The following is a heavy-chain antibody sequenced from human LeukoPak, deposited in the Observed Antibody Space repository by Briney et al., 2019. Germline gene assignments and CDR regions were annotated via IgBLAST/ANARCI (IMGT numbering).Heavy chain of an antibody. J-gene: IGHJ6*03. D-gene: IGHD2-2*01. CDR1: GYTFTSYD. CDR3: ARYVETVVPAALVVYYYYYMDV. V-gene: IGHV1-8*03. Sequence: GASVKVSCKASGYTFTSYDINWVRQATGQGLEWMGWMNPNSGNTGYAQKFQGRVTITRNTSISTAYMELSSLRSEDTAVYYCARYVETVVPAALVVYYYYYMDVWGKGTTVTVSS. CDR2: MNPNSGNT.